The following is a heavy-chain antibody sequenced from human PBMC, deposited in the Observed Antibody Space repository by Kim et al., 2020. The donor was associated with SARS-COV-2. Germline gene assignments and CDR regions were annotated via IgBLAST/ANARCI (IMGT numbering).Heavy chain of an antibody. CDR2: IKSKADGGTI. J-gene: IGHJ4*02. V-gene: IGHV3-15*01. CDR3: TRMCSGDRCDF. D-gene: IGHD2-15*01. Sequence: GGSLRLSCVASGLTVGDVWMSWVRQAPGKGLEWVGRIKSKADGGTIDYAESVKGRFTISRDESRNTLHLQMNSLKTEDTALYYCTRMCSGDRCDFWGQGILVTVSS. CDR1: GLTVGDVW.